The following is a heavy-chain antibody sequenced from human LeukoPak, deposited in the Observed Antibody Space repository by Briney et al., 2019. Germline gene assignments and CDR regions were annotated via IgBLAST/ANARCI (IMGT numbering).Heavy chain of an antibody. D-gene: IGHD3-22*01. CDR2: VSGYNGNT. CDR1: GYTFSRHG. J-gene: IGHJ4*02. CDR3: AKDIHPGLDSGASCCFDY. Sequence: ASVKVSCKASGYTFSRHGITWVRQAPGQGLEWMGWVSGYNGNTNYAQNVQGRVTMTTDTSTNTAYMELRSLRSDDTAVYYCAKDIHPGLDSGASCCFDYWGQGTPVTVSS. V-gene: IGHV1-18*01.